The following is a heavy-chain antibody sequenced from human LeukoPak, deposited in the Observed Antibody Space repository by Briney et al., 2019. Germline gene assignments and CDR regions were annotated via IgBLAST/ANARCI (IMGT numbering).Heavy chain of an antibody. CDR1: GITLSNYG. V-gene: IGHV3-23*01. CDR2: IIGSGGST. CDR3: ARRAVVIRVILVGFHKEAYYFDS. Sequence: GSLRLSCAVSGITLSNYGMSWVRQAPGKGLEWVAGIIGSGGSTNFADSVKGRFTISRDNPRNTLYLQMNSLRAEDTAVYFCARRAVVIRVILVGFHKEAYYFDSWGQGALVTVSS. J-gene: IGHJ4*02. D-gene: IGHD3-22*01.